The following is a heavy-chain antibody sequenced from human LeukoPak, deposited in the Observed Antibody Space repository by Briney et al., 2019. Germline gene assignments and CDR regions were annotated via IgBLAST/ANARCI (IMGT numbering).Heavy chain of an antibody. D-gene: IGHD5-12*01. V-gene: IGHV3-23*01. J-gene: IGHJ4*02. CDR3: AKGPQLYSGYHPDY. Sequence: PEGSLRLSCAASGFTFSGSAMTWVRQAPGKGLQWVSTITGSDDKTYYADSVKGRFTISRDFSKNMVHLHMNGLRVEDTAIYYCAKGPQLYSGYHPDYWGQGTLVTVSS. CDR1: GFTFSGSA. CDR2: ITGSDDKT.